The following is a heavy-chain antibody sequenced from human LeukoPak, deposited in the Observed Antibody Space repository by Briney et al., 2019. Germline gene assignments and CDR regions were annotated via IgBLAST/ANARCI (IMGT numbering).Heavy chain of an antibody. Sequence: GGSLRLSCAASGFTVSSNYMSWVRQAPGKGLEWVSVIYSGGSTYYADSVKGRFTISRDNSKNTLYLQMNSLRAEDTAVYYCARAEDTAMVRYYYYYGMDVWGQGTTVSVSS. CDR1: GFTVSSNY. J-gene: IGHJ6*02. D-gene: IGHD5-18*01. CDR3: ARAEDTAMVRYYYYYGMDV. V-gene: IGHV3-66*01. CDR2: IYSGGST.